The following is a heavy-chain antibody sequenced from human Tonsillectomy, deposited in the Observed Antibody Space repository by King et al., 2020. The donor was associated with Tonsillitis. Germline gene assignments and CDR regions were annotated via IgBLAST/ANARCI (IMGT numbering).Heavy chain of an antibody. V-gene: IGHV1-2*02. D-gene: IGHD2-15*01. CDR2: INPNSGGT. J-gene: IGHJ5*02. CDR3: ARDRGPDCRGGSGREKWFDP. Sequence: VQLVESGAEVKKPGASVKVSCKASGYTFIGYYMHWVRQAPGQGLQWMGWINPNSGGTNYAQKFQGRVTMTRDTSISTAYMELSRLRSDDTAVYYCARDRGPDCRGGSGREKWFDPWGQGTLVTVSS. CDR1: GYTFIGYY.